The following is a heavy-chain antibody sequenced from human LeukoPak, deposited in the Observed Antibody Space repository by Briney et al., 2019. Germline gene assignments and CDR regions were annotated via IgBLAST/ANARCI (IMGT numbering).Heavy chain of an antibody. CDR3: ARKVYNGYAPFDY. Sequence: SETLSLTCAVYGGSFSTYYWSWIRQPPGKGLEWIGEINHRGSTNYNPSLKSRVTISVDTTKNQFSLKLSSVTAADTAVYYCARKVYNGYAPFDYWGQGTLVTVSS. D-gene: IGHD5-12*01. CDR2: INHRGST. J-gene: IGHJ4*02. CDR1: GGSFSTYY. V-gene: IGHV4-34*01.